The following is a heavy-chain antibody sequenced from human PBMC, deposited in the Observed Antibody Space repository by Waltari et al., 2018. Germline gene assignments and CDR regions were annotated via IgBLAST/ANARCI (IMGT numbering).Heavy chain of an antibody. CDR3: VRQGSYNYVGGSYRYSLDY. Sequence: QVQLQESGPGLVKPSQTLSLTCTVSGGSISSGTYYWSWIRQPAGQGLEWIGHIYTNGNTNYNPSLKSRVTISRDTSKNQFSLNLSSVTAADTAVYYCVRQGSYNYVGGSYRYSLDYWGQGTLVTVSS. J-gene: IGHJ4*02. D-gene: IGHD3-16*02. CDR1: GGSISSGTYY. CDR2: IYTNGNT. V-gene: IGHV4-61*09.